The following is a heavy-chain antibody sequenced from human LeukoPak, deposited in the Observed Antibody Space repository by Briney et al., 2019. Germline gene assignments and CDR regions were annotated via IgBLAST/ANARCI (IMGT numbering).Heavy chain of an antibody. CDR1: GGTFSSYA. J-gene: IGHJ4*02. CDR2: IIPIFGSA. D-gene: IGHD3-10*01. V-gene: IGHV1-69*13. CDR3: ASLTHLDTLGGY. Sequence: GASVKVSCKASGGTFSSYAISWVRQAPGQGLEWMGGIIPIFGSANYAQKFQGRVTITADESTSTAYMELSSLRSEDTAVYYCASLTHLDTLGGYWGQGTLVTVSS.